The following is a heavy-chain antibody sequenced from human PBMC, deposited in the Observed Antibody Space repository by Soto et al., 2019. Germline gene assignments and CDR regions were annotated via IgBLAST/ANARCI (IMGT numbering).Heavy chain of an antibody. V-gene: IGHV1-69*06. J-gene: IGHJ3*02. Sequence: RASVKVSCKASGGTFSSYAISWVRQAPGQGLEWMGGIIPIFGTANYAQKFQGRVTITADKSTSTAYMGLSSLRSEDTAVYYCARDPLRYFDWLLYPKDAFDIWGQGTMVTVSS. CDR1: GGTFSSYA. D-gene: IGHD3-9*01. CDR2: IIPIFGTA. CDR3: ARDPLRYFDWLLYPKDAFDI.